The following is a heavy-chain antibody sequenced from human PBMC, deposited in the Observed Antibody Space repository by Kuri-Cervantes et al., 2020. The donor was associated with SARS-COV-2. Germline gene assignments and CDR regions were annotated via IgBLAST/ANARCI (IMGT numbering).Heavy chain of an antibody. CDR2: IYYSGST. CDR1: GDSITTSPYY. Sequence: SETLSLTCTVSGDSITTSPYYWAWVRQPPGKGLEWIGYIYYSGSTYYNPSLKSRVTISVDTSKNQFSLKLSSVTAADTAVYYCARRESSRAFDYWGQGTLVTVSS. CDR3: ARRESSRAFDY. V-gene: IGHV4-30-4*08. J-gene: IGHJ4*02. D-gene: IGHD6-6*01.